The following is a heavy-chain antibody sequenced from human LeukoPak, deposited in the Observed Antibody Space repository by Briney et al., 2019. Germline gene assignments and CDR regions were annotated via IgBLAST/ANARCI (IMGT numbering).Heavy chain of an antibody. J-gene: IGHJ2*01. V-gene: IGHV3-23*01. CDR3: AKNNDYGGSYWYFDL. CDR1: GFTLSSYA. Sequence: GGSLRLSCAASGFTLSSYAMSWVRQGPGKGLEWVSAISVSGNTYHADSVKGRFTISRDSSKNTLYLQMSSLRDEDTAVYYCAKNNDYGGSYWYFDLWGRGTLVTVSS. CDR2: ISVSGNT. D-gene: IGHD4-23*01.